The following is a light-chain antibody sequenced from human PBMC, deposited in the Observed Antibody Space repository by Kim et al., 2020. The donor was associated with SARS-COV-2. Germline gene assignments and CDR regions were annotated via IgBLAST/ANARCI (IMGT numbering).Light chain of an antibody. J-gene: IGLJ1*01. CDR3: SSYAGNNNYV. CDR1: SSDVGGYNF. V-gene: IGLV2-8*01. Sequence: QSALTQPPSASGSPGQSVTISCTGTSSDVGGYNFVSWYQQHPGKAPNLMIYEVSKRPSGVPDRFSGSKSGNTASLTVSGLQAEDEADYYCSSYAGNNNYVFGTGAKVTVL. CDR2: EVS.